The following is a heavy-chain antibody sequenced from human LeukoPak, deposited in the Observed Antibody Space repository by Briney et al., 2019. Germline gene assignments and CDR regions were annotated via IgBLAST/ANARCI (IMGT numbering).Heavy chain of an antibody. CDR2: IYYSGST. CDR1: GGSISSYY. D-gene: IGHD6-19*01. CDR3: ARDETDSSGWYGDDAFDI. V-gene: IGHV4-39*07. J-gene: IGHJ3*02. Sequence: PSETLSLTCTVSGGSISSYYWSWIRQPPGKGLEWIGSIYYSGSTYYSPSLRSRVTISVDTSKNQFSLRLGSVTAADTAVYYCARDETDSSGWYGDDAFDIWGQGTMVTVSS.